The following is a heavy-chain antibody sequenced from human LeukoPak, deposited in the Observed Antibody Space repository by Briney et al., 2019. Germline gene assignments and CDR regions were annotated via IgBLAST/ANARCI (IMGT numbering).Heavy chain of an antibody. CDR2: TSGSGGST. CDR3: AKNGGSQCYSHLDS. Sequence: QTGGSLRLSCAASGFTFSSYAMSWVRQAPGKGLEWVSGTSGSGGSTYYAGSVKGRFTISRDNSKNTLYLQMNSLRVEDTAVYYCAKNGGSQCYSHLDSWGQGTPVTVSS. V-gene: IGHV3-23*01. CDR1: GFTFSSYA. D-gene: IGHD2-15*01. J-gene: IGHJ4*02.